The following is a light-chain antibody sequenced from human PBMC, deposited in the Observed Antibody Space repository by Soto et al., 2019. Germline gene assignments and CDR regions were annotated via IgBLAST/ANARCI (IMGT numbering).Light chain of an antibody. V-gene: IGKV1-39*01. J-gene: IGKJ2*01. CDR3: QLSLSTPYI. CDR2: AAS. Sequence: DFQMTQSPSSLAASVGDRVTITCRASQSIGAYLHWYQQKIGKAPKLLIYAASSLQSGIPSRFSGSVSGTDFTLTISSLQPEDFATYFCQLSLSTPYIFGQGTKLEIK. CDR1: QSIGAY.